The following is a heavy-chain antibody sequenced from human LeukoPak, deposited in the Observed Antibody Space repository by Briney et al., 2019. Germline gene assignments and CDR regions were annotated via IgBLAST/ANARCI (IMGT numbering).Heavy chain of an antibody. CDR3: AKGTMIVVLEGY. CDR2: IYYSGST. D-gene: IGHD3-22*01. CDR1: GGSISSYY. J-gene: IGHJ4*02. V-gene: IGHV4-59*01. Sequence: SETLSLTCTVSGGSISSYYWSWIRQPPGKGLEWIGYIYYSGSTNYNPSLKSRVTISVDTSKNQFSLKLSSVTAADTAVYYCAKGTMIVVLEGYWGQGTLVTVSS.